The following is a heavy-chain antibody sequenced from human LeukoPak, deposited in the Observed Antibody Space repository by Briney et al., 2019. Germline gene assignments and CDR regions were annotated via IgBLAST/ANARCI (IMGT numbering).Heavy chain of an antibody. Sequence: PGGSLRLSCAASGFTFDDYAMHWVRQAPGKGLEWVSLVTWDGSFTYYVDSVKGGFTISRDNSKNSLYLQMNSLRAEDTAFYYCAKARNAVAGTGYYFDNWGQGTLVTVSS. V-gene: IGHV3-43D*03. CDR3: AKARNAVAGTGYYFDN. J-gene: IGHJ4*02. CDR2: VTWDGSFT. D-gene: IGHD6-19*01. CDR1: GFTFDDYA.